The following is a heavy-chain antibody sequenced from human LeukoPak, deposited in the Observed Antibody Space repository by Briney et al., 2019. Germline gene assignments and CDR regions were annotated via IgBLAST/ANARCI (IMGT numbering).Heavy chain of an antibody. CDR1: GYTFTGYY. J-gene: IGHJ6*03. CDR3: ARDARWLQSITYYYYYYMDV. CDR2: INPNSGGT. Sequence: ASVKVSCKASGYTFTGYYMHWVRQAPGQGLEWMGWINPNSGGTNYAQKFQGGVTMTRDTSISTAYMELSRLRSDDTAVYYCARDARWLQSITYYYYYYMDVWGKGTTVTVSS. D-gene: IGHD5-24*01. V-gene: IGHV1-2*02.